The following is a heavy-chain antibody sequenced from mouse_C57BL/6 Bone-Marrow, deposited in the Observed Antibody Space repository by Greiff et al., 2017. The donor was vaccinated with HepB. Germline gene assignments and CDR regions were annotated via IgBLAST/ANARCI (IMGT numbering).Heavy chain of an antibody. J-gene: IGHJ3*01. CDR1: GYTFTSYW. V-gene: IGHV1-55*01. Sequence: QVQLQQPGAELVKPGASVKMSCKASGYTFTSYWITWVKKRPGQGLEWIGDIYPGSGSTNYNEKFKSKATLTVDTSSSTAYMQLSSLTSEDSAVYYCARRTYYGNYWFAYWGQGTLVTVSA. D-gene: IGHD2-10*01. CDR3: ARRTYYGNYWFAY. CDR2: IYPGSGST.